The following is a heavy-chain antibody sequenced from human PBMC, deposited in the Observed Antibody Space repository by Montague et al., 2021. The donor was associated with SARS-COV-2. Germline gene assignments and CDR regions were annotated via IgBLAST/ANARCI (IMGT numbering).Heavy chain of an antibody. Sequence: PALVKPTQTLTLTCTFSGFSLSTSGMCVSWTRQPPGKALEWLALIDWDDDKYYSTSLKTRLAISKDTSKNQVVLTMTNMDPVDTATYYCARMTTVTYPYYYYYGIDVWGQGTTVTVSS. CDR2: IDWDDDK. CDR1: GFSLSTSGMC. V-gene: IGHV2-70*01. CDR3: ARMTTVTYPYYYYYGIDV. D-gene: IGHD4-17*01. J-gene: IGHJ6*02.